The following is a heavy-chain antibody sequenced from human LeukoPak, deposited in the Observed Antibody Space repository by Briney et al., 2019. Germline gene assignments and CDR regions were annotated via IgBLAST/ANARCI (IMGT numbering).Heavy chain of an antibody. CDR1: GGSFSGYY. Sequence: SETLSLTCAVYGGSFSGYYWSWIRQPPGKGLAWIGEINHSGSTNYNPSLKSRVTISVDTSKNQFSLKLSSVTAADTAVYYCARATTYYYDSSGHDAFDIWGQGTMVTVSS. CDR3: ARATTYYYDSSGHDAFDI. CDR2: INHSGST. D-gene: IGHD3-22*01. J-gene: IGHJ3*02. V-gene: IGHV4-34*01.